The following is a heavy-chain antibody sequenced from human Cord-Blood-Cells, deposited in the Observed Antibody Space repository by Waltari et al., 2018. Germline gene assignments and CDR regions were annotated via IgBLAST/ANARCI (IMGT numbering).Heavy chain of an antibody. J-gene: IGHJ6*02. Sequence: EVQLVESGRGLVQPARSLRLSCAASGFTFDDYALHWVRQAPGKGLEWVSGMSGNSGSIGYGDSVKGRFTISRDNAKNSLYLQMNSLRAEDTALYYCAKDKADYYYGMDVWGQGTTVTVSS. CDR3: AKDKADYYYGMDV. V-gene: IGHV3-9*01. D-gene: IGHD6-13*01. CDR2: MSGNSGSI. CDR1: GFTFDDYA.